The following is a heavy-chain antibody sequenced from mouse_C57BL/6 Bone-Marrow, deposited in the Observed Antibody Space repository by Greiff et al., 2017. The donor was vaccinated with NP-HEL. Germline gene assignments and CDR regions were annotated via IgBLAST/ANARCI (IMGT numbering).Heavy chain of an antibody. CDR3: ARRRAMDY. V-gene: IGHV14-2*01. Sequence: VQLQQSGAELVKPGASVKLSCTASGFNIKDYYMHWVKQRTEQGLEWIGRIDPGDGETKYAPKFQGQATITADTSANTASLQLSSLTSEDTAVYYCARRRAMDYWGQGTSVTVSS. CDR1: GFNIKDYY. CDR2: IDPGDGET. J-gene: IGHJ4*01.